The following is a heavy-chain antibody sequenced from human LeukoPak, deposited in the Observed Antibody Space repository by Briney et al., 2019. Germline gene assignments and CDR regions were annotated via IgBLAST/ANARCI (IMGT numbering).Heavy chain of an antibody. CDR1: GYTLTELS. D-gene: IGHD5-18*01. Sequence: ASVKVSCKVSGYTLTELSMHWVRQAPGKGLEWMGGFDPEDGETIYAQKFQGRVTMTTDTSTSTAYMELRSLRSDDTAVYYCARDGDWVQLWSHQFDYWGQGTLVTVSS. CDR2: FDPEDGET. CDR3: ARDGDWVQLWSHQFDY. V-gene: IGHV1-24*01. J-gene: IGHJ4*02.